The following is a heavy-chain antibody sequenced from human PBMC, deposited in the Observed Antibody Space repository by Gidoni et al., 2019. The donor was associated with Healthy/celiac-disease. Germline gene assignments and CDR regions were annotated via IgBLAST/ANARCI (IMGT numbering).Heavy chain of an antibody. D-gene: IGHD4-17*01. CDR1: GFTFSSYG. J-gene: IGHJ3*02. V-gene: IGHV3-33*01. CDR2: IWYDGSNK. CDR3: ARAPHDYGDYVDAFDI. Sequence: QVQLVESGGGVVQPGRSLRLSCAASGFTFSSYGMHWVRQAPGKGLEWVAVIWYDGSNKYYADSVKGRFTSSRDNSKNTLYLQRNSLRAEDTAVYYCARAPHDYGDYVDAFDIWGQGTMVTVSS.